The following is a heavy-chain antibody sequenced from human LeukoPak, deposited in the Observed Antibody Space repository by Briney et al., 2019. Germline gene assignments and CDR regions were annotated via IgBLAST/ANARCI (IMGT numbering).Heavy chain of an antibody. D-gene: IGHD3-10*01. V-gene: IGHV3-48*02. J-gene: IGHJ4*02. CDR2: ISSSSSPI. Sequence: GGSLRLSCAASGFTFSRYSMNWVRRAPGKGLEWVSFISSSSSPIYYADSAKGRFTISRDNAKNSLSLQMNSLTDEDTAVYYCARAPVIDYYGSGSYFDYWGQGTLVTVSS. CDR3: ARAPVIDYYGSGSYFDY. CDR1: GFTFSRYS.